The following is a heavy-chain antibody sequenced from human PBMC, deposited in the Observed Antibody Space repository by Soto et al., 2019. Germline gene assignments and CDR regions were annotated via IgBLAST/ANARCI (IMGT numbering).Heavy chain of an antibody. CDR3: ARRYGALFDD. V-gene: IGHV4-59*08. CDR2: IYYSGST. J-gene: IGHJ4*02. CDR1: GGSISSFY. D-gene: IGHD4-17*01. Sequence: SETLSPTCPVSGGSISSFYWSCIRQPPGKGLEWIGYIYYSGSTNYNPSLKSRVTISVDTSKNQFSLKLSSVTAADTAVYYCARRYGALFDDWGQGTLVTVSS.